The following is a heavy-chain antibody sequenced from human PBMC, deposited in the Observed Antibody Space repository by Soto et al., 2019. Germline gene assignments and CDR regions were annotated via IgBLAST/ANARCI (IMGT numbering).Heavy chain of an antibody. CDR3: ARDYGDYARWIHGWIFDL. Sequence: QVQLVGSGGGVVQPGRSLRLSCAASGFTFSTHAMHWVRQAPGKGLEWVALISYDGTNKNYADSVKGRFTISRDNSKSTLYLQMNSLTTDDTAVYYCARDYGDYARWIHGWIFDLWGRGTLVTVSS. CDR2: ISYDGTNK. CDR1: GFTFSTHA. J-gene: IGHJ2*01. V-gene: IGHV3-30-3*01. D-gene: IGHD4-17*01.